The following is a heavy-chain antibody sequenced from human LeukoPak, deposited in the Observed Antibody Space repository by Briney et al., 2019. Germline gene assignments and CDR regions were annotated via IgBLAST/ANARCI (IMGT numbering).Heavy chain of an antibody. J-gene: IGHJ4*02. CDR3: ARCKIGSHFYY. CDR1: GLTLSNTY. V-gene: IGHV3-53*01. D-gene: IGHD1-26*01. Sequence: GGSLRLFCAASGLTLSNTYRSWVRQAPGKGLVLVSVIYSCGSAYYGDAVKGRFTISRDSSENTVYLQMTSLRVEDTVVYYCARCKIGSHFYYWGQRTLVSVPS. CDR2: IYSCGSA.